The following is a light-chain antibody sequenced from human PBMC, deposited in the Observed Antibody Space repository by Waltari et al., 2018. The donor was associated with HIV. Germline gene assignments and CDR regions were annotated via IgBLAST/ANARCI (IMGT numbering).Light chain of an antibody. Sequence: DIVMTQFPDSLAVSLGERATINSNSSQSVLYSSNNKNYFAWYQQKPGQPPKLLIYWASTRESGVPDRFSGSGSGTDFTLTISSLQAEDVAVYYCQQYYSTPLTFGGGTEVEIK. J-gene: IGKJ4*01. CDR1: QSVLYSSNNKNY. V-gene: IGKV4-1*01. CDR3: QQYYSTPLT. CDR2: WAS.